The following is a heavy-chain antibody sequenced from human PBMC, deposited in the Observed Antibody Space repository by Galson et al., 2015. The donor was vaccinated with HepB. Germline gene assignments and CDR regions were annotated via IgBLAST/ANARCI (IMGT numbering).Heavy chain of an antibody. V-gene: IGHV3-21*01. J-gene: IGHJ3*02. Sequence: SLRLSCAASGLTFNICNMNWVRQAPGKGLEWVSSISSSSTYIYYADSVKGRFTISRDNAKNSLYLQMNSLRAEDTAVYYCAGGYYYDTSIWGQGTMVTVSS. CDR1: GLTFNICN. CDR3: AGGYYYDTSI. CDR2: ISSSSTYI. D-gene: IGHD3-22*01.